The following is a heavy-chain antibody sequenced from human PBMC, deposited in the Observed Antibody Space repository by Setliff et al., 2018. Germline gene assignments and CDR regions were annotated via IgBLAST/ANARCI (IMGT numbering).Heavy chain of an antibody. J-gene: IGHJ3*02. D-gene: IGHD3-10*01. V-gene: IGHV1-69*10. CDR3: ARDRNYYGSGSYYNADAFDI. CDR1: GYTFTSYG. CDR2: IIPILGIA. Sequence: GASVKVSCKASGYTFTSYGISWVRQAPGQGLEWMGGIIPILGIANYAQKFQGRVTITADESTSTAYMELSSLRSEDTAVYYCARDRNYYGSGSYYNADAFDIWGQGTMVTVS.